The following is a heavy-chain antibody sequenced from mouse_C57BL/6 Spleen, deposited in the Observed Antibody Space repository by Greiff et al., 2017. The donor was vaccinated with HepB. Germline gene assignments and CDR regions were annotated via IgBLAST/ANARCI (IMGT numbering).Heavy chain of an antibody. D-gene: IGHD1-1*01. V-gene: IGHV1-9*01. CDR1: GYTFTGYW. Sequence: QVQLKQSGAELMKPGASVKLSCKATGYTFTGYWIEWVKQRPGHGLEWIGEILPGSGSTNYNEKFKGKATFTADTSSNTAYMQLSSLTTEDSAIYYCARKGDLLLRSDYAMDYWGQGTSVTVSS. CDR2: ILPGSGST. CDR3: ARKGDLLLRSDYAMDY. J-gene: IGHJ4*01.